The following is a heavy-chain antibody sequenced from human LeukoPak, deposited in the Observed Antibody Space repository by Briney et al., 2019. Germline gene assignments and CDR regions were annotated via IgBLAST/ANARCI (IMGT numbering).Heavy chain of an antibody. CDR1: GYTFTGYY. V-gene: IGHV1-2*04. J-gene: IGHJ2*01. Sequence: SVPVSHKASGYTFTGYYMDWVRPPPAQGLAWMGWINSNSGGTNYAQKFPGWVTMTRGTSISTAYMELSRLRSDDTAVYYCARESSGVRGVRNWYFDLWGRGTLVTVSS. CDR3: ARESSGVRGVRNWYFDL. CDR2: INSNSGGT. D-gene: IGHD3-10*01.